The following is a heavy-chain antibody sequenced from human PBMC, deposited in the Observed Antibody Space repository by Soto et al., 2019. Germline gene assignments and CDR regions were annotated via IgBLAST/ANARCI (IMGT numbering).Heavy chain of an antibody. CDR3: ARGRLSEFGYGMDV. J-gene: IGHJ6*02. CDR2: INPSGGST. Sequence: QVQLVQSGAEVKKPGASVKVSCKASGYTFTSYYMHWVRQAPGQGLEWMGIINPSGGSTSYAQKFKRRVTKTRDTSTSTVYMELRSLRDEDTAVYYCARGRLSEFGYGMDVWGQGTTVTVSS. D-gene: IGHD3-16*01. V-gene: IGHV1-46*01. CDR1: GYTFTSYY.